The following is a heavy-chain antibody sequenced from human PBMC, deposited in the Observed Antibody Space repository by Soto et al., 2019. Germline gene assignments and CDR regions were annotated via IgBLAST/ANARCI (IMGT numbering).Heavy chain of an antibody. CDR1: GGTFSSYA. Sequence: SVKVSCKASGGTFSSYAISWVRQAPGQGLEWMGGIIPIFGTANYAQKFQGRVTITADKSTSTAYMELSSLRSGDTAVYYCARDYPLYCSGGSCTDYWGQGTLVTVSS. V-gene: IGHV1-69*06. CDR2: IIPIFGTA. J-gene: IGHJ4*02. D-gene: IGHD2-15*01. CDR3: ARDYPLYCSGGSCTDY.